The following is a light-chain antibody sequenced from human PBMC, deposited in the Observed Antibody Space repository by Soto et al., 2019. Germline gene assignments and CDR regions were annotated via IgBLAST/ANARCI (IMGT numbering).Light chain of an antibody. CDR1: QTLLHHTGHNY. J-gene: IGKJ2*01. CDR2: LSF. V-gene: IGKV2-28*01. Sequence: DIVMTQSPLSLPVTPVEPASISCSSSQTLLHHTGHNYLDWYLQKPGQSPQVLIYLSFNRASGVPHRFSGSGSCTDITLKISTVEAEEVGVYDCVQSLQAPYTFGQRTKLEIK. CDR3: VQSLQAPYT.